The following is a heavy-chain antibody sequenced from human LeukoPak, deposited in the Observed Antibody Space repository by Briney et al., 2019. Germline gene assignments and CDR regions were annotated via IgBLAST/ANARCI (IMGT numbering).Heavy chain of an antibody. D-gene: IGHD2-21*01. J-gene: IGHJ4*02. CDR2: ISYDGSNK. Sequence: GGSLRLSCAASGFTFSSYAMHWVRQAPGKGLEWVAVISYDGSNKYYEDSVKGRFTISRDNSKNTLYLQMNSLRAEDTAVYYCAREAYAQHYFDYWGQGTLVTVSS. CDR3: AREAYAQHYFDY. V-gene: IGHV3-30-3*01. CDR1: GFTFSSYA.